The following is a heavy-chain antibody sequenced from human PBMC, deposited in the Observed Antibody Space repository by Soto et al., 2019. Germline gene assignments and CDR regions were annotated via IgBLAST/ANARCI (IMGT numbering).Heavy chain of an antibody. V-gene: IGHV3-23*01. CDR3: AKQGPTRGYSYGYYYGMDV. D-gene: IGHD5-18*01. CDR2: ISGSGGST. CDR1: GFTFSSYA. J-gene: IGHJ6*02. Sequence: GGSLRLSCAASGFTFSSYAMSWVRQAPGKGLEWVSAISGSGGSTYYADSVKGRFTISRDNSKNTLYLQMNSLRAEDTAVYYCAKQGPTRGYSYGYYYGMDVWGQGTTVTVSS.